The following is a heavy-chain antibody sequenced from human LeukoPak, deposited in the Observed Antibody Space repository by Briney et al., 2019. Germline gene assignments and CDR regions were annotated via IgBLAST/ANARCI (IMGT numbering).Heavy chain of an antibody. V-gene: IGHV1-2*02. CDR1: GYTFTGYY. D-gene: IGHD3-22*01. J-gene: IGHJ1*01. CDR3: ARDGVGYYDSSGYYYFQH. CDR2: IYPNSGGT. Sequence: ASVKVSCKASGYTFTGYYMHWVRQAPGQGLEWMGWIYPNSGGTNYAQKLQGRVTMTRDTSISTAYMELSRLRSDDTAVYYCARDGVGYYDSSGYYYFQHWGQGTLVTVSS.